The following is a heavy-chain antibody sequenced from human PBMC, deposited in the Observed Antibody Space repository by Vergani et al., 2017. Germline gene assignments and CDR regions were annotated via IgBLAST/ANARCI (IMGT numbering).Heavy chain of an antibody. D-gene: IGHD2-2*03. CDR1: GFTLSSYA. CDR2: ISSNGGST. CDR3: ARHEHGSSSYYYLDV. V-gene: IGHV3-64*01. Sequence: EVQMVESGGGLVQPGGSLRLSCVASGFTLSSYAMHWVCQAPGKGLEFVAGISSNGGSTYYASSVKGRFTISRDNSKNTLYLKMSSLKAEDMAVYYCARHEHGSSSYYYLDVWGKGTTVTVSS. J-gene: IGHJ6*03.